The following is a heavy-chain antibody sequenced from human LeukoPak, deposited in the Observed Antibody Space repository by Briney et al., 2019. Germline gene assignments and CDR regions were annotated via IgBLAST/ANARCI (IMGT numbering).Heavy chain of an antibody. J-gene: IGHJ5*02. Sequence: SETLSLTCTVSGYSISTGYYWDWIRQPPGKGLEWSGEINHSGRTNYNPSLKSRVTISVDTSKNQFSLKLSSVTAADTAVYYCARERYSSSTYFRQKFQAWFDPWGQGTLVTVSS. CDR3: ARERYSSSTYFRQKFQAWFDP. V-gene: IGHV4-38-2*02. D-gene: IGHD6-13*01. CDR1: GYSISTGYY. CDR2: INHSGRT.